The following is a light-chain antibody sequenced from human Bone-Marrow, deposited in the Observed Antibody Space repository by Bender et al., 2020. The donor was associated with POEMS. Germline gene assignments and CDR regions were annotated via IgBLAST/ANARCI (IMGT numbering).Light chain of an antibody. CDR3: SSYAGSYTYV. V-gene: IGLV2-23*02. CDR1: STNVGGYDL. CDR2: EVT. Sequence: QSALTQPASVSGSPGQSITISCTGTSTNVGGYDLVSWYQQYPGKAPKLLIYEVTKRPSGVSDRFSGSKSGNTASLSISGLQAEDEADYYCSSYAGSYTYVFGSGTKVTVL. J-gene: IGLJ1*01.